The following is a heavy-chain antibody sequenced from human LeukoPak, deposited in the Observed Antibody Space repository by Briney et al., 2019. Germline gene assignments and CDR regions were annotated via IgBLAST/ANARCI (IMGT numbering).Heavy chain of an antibody. D-gene: IGHD2-8*01. V-gene: IGHV4-59*12. CDR2: IYYSGST. J-gene: IGHJ4*02. CDR1: GGSISSYY. CDR3: ARSMYANWEIYFDY. Sequence: PSETLSLTCTVSGGSISSYYWSWIRQPPGKGLEWIGYIYYSGSTNYNPSLKSRVTISVDTSKNQFSLKLSSVTAADTAVYYCARSMYANWEIYFDYWGQGTLVTVSS.